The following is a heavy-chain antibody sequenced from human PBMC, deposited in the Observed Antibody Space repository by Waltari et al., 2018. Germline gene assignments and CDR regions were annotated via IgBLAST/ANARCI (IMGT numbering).Heavy chain of an antibody. CDR3: ARGSNYGSGSYIGSFDF. J-gene: IGHJ4*02. D-gene: IGHD3-10*01. Sequence: QVQLQESGPGLVKPSETLSLTCNVSVGSISSFHWSWIRQSAGKGLEWIGRIYSSGSTNYSPALKSRVTMSVDTSKNQFSLRLTSMTAADTAVYYCARGSNYGSGSYIGSFDFWGQGTPVSVSS. CDR1: VGSISSFH. V-gene: IGHV4-4*07. CDR2: IYSSGST.